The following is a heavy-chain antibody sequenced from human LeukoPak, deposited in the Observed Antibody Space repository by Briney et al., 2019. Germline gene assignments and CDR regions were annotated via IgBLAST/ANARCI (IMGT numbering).Heavy chain of an antibody. V-gene: IGHV3-23*01. Sequence: GGSLRLSCAASGFTFSSYAMSWVRQAPGKGLEWVSAISGSGGSTYYADSVKGRFTISRDNSKNTLYLQMNSLRAVDTAVYYCAKDNYYDSSGYTPFDYWGQGTLVTVSS. CDR2: ISGSGGST. J-gene: IGHJ4*02. D-gene: IGHD3-22*01. CDR3: AKDNYYDSSGYTPFDY. CDR1: GFTFSSYA.